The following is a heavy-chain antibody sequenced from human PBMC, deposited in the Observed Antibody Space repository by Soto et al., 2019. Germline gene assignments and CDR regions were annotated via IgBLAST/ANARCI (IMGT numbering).Heavy chain of an antibody. D-gene: IGHD3-3*01. CDR3: ARGPTLDDFWSGYFLYYYDGMDV. CDR1: GFTFSSYG. V-gene: IGHV3-33*01. J-gene: IGHJ6*02. CDR2: IWYDGSNK. Sequence: GGSLRLSCAASGFTFSSYGMHWVRQAPGKGLEWVAVIWYDGSNKYYADSVKGRFTISRDNSKNTLYLQMNSLRAEDTAVYYCARGPTLDDFWSGYFLYYYDGMDVWSQGTTVTVSS.